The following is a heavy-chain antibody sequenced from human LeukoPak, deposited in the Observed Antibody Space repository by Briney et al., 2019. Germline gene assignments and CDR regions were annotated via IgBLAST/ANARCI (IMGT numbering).Heavy chain of an antibody. D-gene: IGHD5-24*01. CDR2: IPYTGST. Sequence: SETLSLTCTVSGGSISGYSWSWIRQPPGKGLEWIGYIPYTGSTNYNPSLKSRVTISLDTSKNQFSLKLSSVTAADTAVYYCARDGPDGYNYYYYYSMDVWGQGTTVTVSS. J-gene: IGHJ6*02. CDR3: ARDGPDGYNYYYYYSMDV. V-gene: IGHV4-59*01. CDR1: GGSISGYS.